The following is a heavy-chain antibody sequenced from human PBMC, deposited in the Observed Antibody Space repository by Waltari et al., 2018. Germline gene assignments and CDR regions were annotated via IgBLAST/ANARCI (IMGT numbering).Heavy chain of an antibody. J-gene: IGHJ5*02. CDR1: GYTFTDYY. CDR3: ATEPQNPSRWFDP. CDR2: VDPEDCET. V-gene: IGHV1-69-2*01. Sequence: VQLVQSGAEVKKPGATVKISCKASGYTFTDYYMHWVQQAPGTGLEGMGRVDPEDCETIDAEKFQGRVTITADTSTDTAYMELSSLRSEDTAVYYCATEPQNPSRWFDPWGQGTLVTVSS.